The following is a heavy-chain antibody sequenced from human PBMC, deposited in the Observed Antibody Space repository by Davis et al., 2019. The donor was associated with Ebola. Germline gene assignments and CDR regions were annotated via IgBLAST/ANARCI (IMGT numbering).Heavy chain of an antibody. D-gene: IGHD1-14*01. CDR1: VITFSSYA. V-gene: IGHV3-23*01. Sequence: GESLKISCTDSVITFSSYAMTWVRQAPGKGLEWVSAISGSGGSTYYADSVKGRFTISRDNSKKTLYLQMNSLRAEDTAVYYCAKDWAEPWEQHRNGMDVWGKGTTVTVSS. J-gene: IGHJ6*04. CDR3: AKDWAEPWEQHRNGMDV. CDR2: ISGSGGST.